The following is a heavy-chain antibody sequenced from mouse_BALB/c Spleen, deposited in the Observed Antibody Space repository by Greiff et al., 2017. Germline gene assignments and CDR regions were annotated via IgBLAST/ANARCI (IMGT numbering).Heavy chain of an antibody. CDR2: ISSGGSYT. CDR3: ASQLTGFAY. Sequence: EVKLMESGGDLVKPGGSLKLSCAASGFTFSSYGMYWVRQTPDKRLAWVATISSGGSYTYYPDSVKGRFTISRDNAKNTLYLQLSSQKSEDTAMYYYASQLTGFAYWGQGTLGTVSA. V-gene: IGHV5-6*01. CDR1: GFTFSSYG. J-gene: IGHJ3*01.